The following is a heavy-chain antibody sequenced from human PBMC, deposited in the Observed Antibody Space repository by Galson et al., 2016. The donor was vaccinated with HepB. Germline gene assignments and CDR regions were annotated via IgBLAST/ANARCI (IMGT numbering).Heavy chain of an antibody. V-gene: IGHV4-39*02. J-gene: IGHJ4*02. CDR1: GDSIGSSSYH. Sequence: SETLSLTCSVSGDSIGSSSYHWAWIRQPPGKGLEWIGSIYYVRRAYYRSSLKSRLTISLDPAKNHISLNLTSVTAADTAVYYCATVPGWESGIYDHWGQGTLASVSS. CDR3: ATVPGWESGIYDH. CDR2: IYYVRRA. D-gene: IGHD1-26*01.